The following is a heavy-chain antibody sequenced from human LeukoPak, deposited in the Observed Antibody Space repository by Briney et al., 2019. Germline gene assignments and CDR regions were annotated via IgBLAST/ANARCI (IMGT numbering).Heavy chain of an antibody. D-gene: IGHD4-23*01. CDR2: ISNSGSTI. CDR3: ARARRWSDDY. J-gene: IGHJ4*02. CDR1: GFTFSTHS. V-gene: IGHV3-48*01. Sequence: GGSLRLSCAASGFTFSTHSMNWVRQAPGKGLEWVSYISNSGSTIYYADPVKGRFTISRDNAKNSLYLQMNSLRAKDTAVYYCARARRWSDDYWGQGTLVTVSS.